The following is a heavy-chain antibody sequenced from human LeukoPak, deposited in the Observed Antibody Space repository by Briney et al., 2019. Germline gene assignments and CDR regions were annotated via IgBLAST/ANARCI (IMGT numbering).Heavy chain of an antibody. CDR3: ATSANAAAGPY. V-gene: IGHV3-7*01. Sequence: GGSLTLSCAASGFTFSTYWMTWVRQAPGKGLEWVANIKGDGGTKYYVDSVKGRFTISRDNAKESLYLQMNSLRAEDTAVYYCATSANAAAGPYWGQGTLVTVSS. D-gene: IGHD6-13*01. J-gene: IGHJ4*02. CDR2: IKGDGGTK. CDR1: GFTFSTYW.